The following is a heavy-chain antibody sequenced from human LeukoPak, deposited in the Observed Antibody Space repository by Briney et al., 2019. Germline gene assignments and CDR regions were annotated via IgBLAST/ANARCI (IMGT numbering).Heavy chain of an antibody. V-gene: IGHV3-23*01. CDR3: AKVKWIQLWSTYYFDY. Sequence: TGGSLRLSCAASGFTFSSYAMSWVRQAPGKGLEWVSAISGSGGSTYYADSVKGRFTISRDNSKNTLYLQMNSLRAEDTAVYYCAKVKWIQLWSTYYFDYWGQGTLVTVSS. CDR1: GFTFSSYA. CDR2: ISGSGGST. J-gene: IGHJ4*02. D-gene: IGHD5-18*01.